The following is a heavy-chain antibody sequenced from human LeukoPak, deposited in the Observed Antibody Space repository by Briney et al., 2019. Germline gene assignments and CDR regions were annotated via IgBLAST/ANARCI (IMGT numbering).Heavy chain of an antibody. CDR1: GYTFSSHS. Sequence: ASVKVSCKASGYTFSSHSMHWVRQAPGQGLECMGIINPSVDVTTYAQNFQGRVIMTRDMSTSTVYMELSSLRSEDTAVYYCARDRDWHFDYWGQGTLVTVSS. CDR3: ARDRDWHFDY. J-gene: IGHJ4*02. D-gene: IGHD2-21*02. CDR2: INPSVDVT. V-gene: IGHV1-46*01.